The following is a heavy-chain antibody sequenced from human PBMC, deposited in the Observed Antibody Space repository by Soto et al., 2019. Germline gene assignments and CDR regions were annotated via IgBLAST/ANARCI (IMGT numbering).Heavy chain of an antibody. CDR1: GFTFFTSA. CDR2: IVVGSGNT. Sequence: SVKVSCKASGFTFFTSAIQWVRQARGQRLEWMGWIVVGSGNTNYAQKFQERVTITRDMSTNTAYMELSSLRSEDTAVYYCAADPYCGGDCYFDYWGQGTMVTVSS. CDR3: AADPYCGGDCYFDY. J-gene: IGHJ4*02. V-gene: IGHV1-58*02. D-gene: IGHD2-21*02.